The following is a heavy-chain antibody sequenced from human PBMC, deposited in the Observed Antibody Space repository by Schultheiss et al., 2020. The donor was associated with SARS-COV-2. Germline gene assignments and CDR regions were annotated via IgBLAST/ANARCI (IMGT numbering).Heavy chain of an antibody. CDR1: GFTVSSNY. CDR2: IYSGGST. CDR3: ALRMITFGGVIVAGAFDI. V-gene: IGHV3-53*01. D-gene: IGHD3-16*02. J-gene: IGHJ3*02. Sequence: GESLKISCAASGFTVSSNYMSWVRQAPGKGLEWVSVIYSGGSTYYADSVKGRFTISRDNSKNTLYLQMNSLRAEDTAVYYCALRMITFGGVIVAGAFDIWGQGTMVTVSS.